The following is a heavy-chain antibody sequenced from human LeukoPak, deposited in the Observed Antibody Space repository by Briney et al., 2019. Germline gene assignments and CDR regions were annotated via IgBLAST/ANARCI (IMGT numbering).Heavy chain of an antibody. CDR1: GFTFSSYA. D-gene: IGHD6-13*01. CDR2: ISGSGGST. CDR3: AKEGSSRWYDPKRGPSDC. V-gene: IGHV3-23*01. Sequence: GGSLRLSCAASGFTFSSYAMSWVRQAPGKGLEWVSVISGSGGSTYYADYVKGRFTISRDNSKNALYLQMNSLRAEDTAVYYCAKEGSSRWYDPKRGPSDCWGQGTLVTVSS. J-gene: IGHJ4*02.